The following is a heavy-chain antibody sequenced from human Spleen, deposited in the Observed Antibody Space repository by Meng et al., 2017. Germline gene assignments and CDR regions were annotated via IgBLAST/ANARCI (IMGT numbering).Heavy chain of an antibody. Sequence: GESLKISCAAAGFTFSSYAMSWVRQAPGKGQEWVSAISGSGGSTYYADSVEGRFTISRDNSKNTLYLQMNSLRAEDTAVYYCAKDRPGEQWLVLGPTDYWGQGTLVTVSS. CDR3: AKDRPGEQWLVLGPTDY. D-gene: IGHD6-19*01. CDR2: ISGSGGST. CDR1: GFTFSSYA. V-gene: IGHV3-23*01. J-gene: IGHJ4*02.